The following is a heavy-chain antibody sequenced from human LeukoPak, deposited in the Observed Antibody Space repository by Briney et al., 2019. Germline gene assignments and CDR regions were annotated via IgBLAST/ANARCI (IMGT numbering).Heavy chain of an antibody. Sequence: KPGGSLRLSCAASGFTFSSYSMNWVRQAPGQGLEWVSSISSSSSYIYYEDSVKGRFTISRDNAKNSLYLQMNSLRAEDTAVYYCARDANIVVVPAAMGWYDYWGQGTLVTVSS. CDR3: ARDANIVVVPAAMGWYDY. J-gene: IGHJ4*02. CDR1: GFTFSSYS. D-gene: IGHD2-2*01. CDR2: ISSSSSYI. V-gene: IGHV3-21*01.